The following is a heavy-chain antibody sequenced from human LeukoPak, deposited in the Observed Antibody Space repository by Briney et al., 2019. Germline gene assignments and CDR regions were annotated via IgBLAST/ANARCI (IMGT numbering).Heavy chain of an antibody. D-gene: IGHD4-17*01. J-gene: IGHJ6*02. CDR2: ISGSGGST. CDR1: GFTFSSYA. Sequence: PGGSLRLSCAASGFTFSSYAMSWVRQAPGKGLEWVSAISGSGGSTYYADSVKGRFTISRDNSKNTLYLQMNSLRAEDTAVYYCAKGSHYGDSPLPYYYYGMDVWGQGTTVTVSS. CDR3: AKGSHYGDSPLPYYYYGMDV. V-gene: IGHV3-23*01.